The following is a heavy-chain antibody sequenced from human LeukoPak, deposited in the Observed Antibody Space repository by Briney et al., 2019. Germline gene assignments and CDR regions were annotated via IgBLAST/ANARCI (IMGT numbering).Heavy chain of an antibody. CDR2: ICFSGST. J-gene: IGHJ4*02. CDR3: ARDGSGYSGSFDF. CDR1: GGSVSSGDYC. D-gene: IGHD3-3*01. Sequence: PSETLSLTCTVSGGSVSSGDYCWSWLRQHPETGLEWIGFICFSGSTYYNASLKSRVTVSVDTSKNQFSLMLTSVTAADTAVYYCARDGSGYSGSFDFWGQGTLVTVSS. V-gene: IGHV4-31*03.